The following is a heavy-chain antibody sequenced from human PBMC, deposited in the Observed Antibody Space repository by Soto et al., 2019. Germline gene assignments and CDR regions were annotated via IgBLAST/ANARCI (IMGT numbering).Heavy chain of an antibody. Sequence: SETLSLTCTVSGGSISSSSYYWGWIRQPPGKGLEWIGSIYYSGSTYYNPSLKSRVTISVDTSKNQFSLKLSSVTAADTAVYYCARGRTGAQMSYYYYMDVWGKGTTVTVSS. CDR3: ARGRTGAQMSYYYYMDV. V-gene: IGHV4-39*07. CDR1: GGSISSSSYY. D-gene: IGHD3-10*01. J-gene: IGHJ6*03. CDR2: IYYSGST.